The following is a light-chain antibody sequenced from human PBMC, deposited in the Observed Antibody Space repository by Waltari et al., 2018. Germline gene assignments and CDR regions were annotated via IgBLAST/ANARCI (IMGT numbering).Light chain of an antibody. Sequence: QSALTQPASVSGSPGQSITISCTGTSNDIGGYDNVSWYQQHQGKAPKLMLYGSSERPCGVSSVSTASKSANTACLTISGLQAEDEADYYCGSYRGVNAVIFGTGTKVTVL. CDR3: GSYRGVNAVI. CDR1: SNDIGGYDN. V-gene: IGLV2-14*03. J-gene: IGLJ1*01. CDR2: GSS.